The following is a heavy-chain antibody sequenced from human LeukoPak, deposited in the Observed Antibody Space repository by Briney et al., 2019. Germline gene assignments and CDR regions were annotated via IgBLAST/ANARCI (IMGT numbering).Heavy chain of an antibody. J-gene: IGHJ4*02. CDR2: LCYSGST. CDR3: ARSPVASYFDY. Sequence: SETLSLTCSVSGGSFSTYYWSWIRQPPGKGLEWIGYLCYSGSTYYNPSLKSRVTISADTSKNQFSLSLSSVTAADTAVYYCARSPVASYFDYWGQGTLVTVSS. D-gene: IGHD5-12*01. V-gene: IGHV4-59*01. CDR1: GGSFSTYY.